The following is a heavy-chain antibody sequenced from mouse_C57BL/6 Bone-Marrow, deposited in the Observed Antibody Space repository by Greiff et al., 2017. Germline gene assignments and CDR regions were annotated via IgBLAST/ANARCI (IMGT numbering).Heavy chain of an antibody. CDR1: GYSITSGYY. V-gene: IGHV3-6*01. Sequence: VQLKESGPGLVKPSQSLSLTCSVTGYSITSGYYWNWIRQFPGNKLEWMGYISYDGSNNYNPSLKNRISITRDTSKNQFLLKLNSVTTEDTATYCCARSDYWGQGTTLTVSS. CDR3: ARSDY. J-gene: IGHJ2*01. CDR2: ISYDGSN.